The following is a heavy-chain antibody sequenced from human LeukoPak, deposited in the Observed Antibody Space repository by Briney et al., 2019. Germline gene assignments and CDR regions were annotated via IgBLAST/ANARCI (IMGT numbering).Heavy chain of an antibody. Sequence: GGSLRLSCAAAGFTFSSYAMSWVRQAPGKGLEWVSAISGSGGSTYYADSVKGRFTISRDNSKNTLYLQMNSLRAEDTAVYYWAKGSTFGGIDFDYWGQGTLVTVSS. CDR1: GFTFSSYA. D-gene: IGHD3-16*01. CDR2: ISGSGGST. CDR3: AKGSTFGGIDFDY. J-gene: IGHJ4*02. V-gene: IGHV3-23*01.